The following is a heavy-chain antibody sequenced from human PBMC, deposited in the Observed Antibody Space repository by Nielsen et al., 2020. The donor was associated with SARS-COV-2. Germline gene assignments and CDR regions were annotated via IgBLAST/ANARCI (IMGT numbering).Heavy chain of an antibody. CDR1: GFIFDDYG. V-gene: IGHV3-9*01. CDR3: AKDIKGRIYSAPDY. CDR2: ISSKSGSI. J-gene: IGHJ4*02. D-gene: IGHD6-6*01. Sequence: GGSLRLSCAASGFIFDDYGMYWVRQAPGKGLEWVSGISSKSGSIGYADSVKGRFSISRDNAKNSLYLQMNGLRADDTALYYCAKDIKGRIYSAPDYWGQGTLVTVSS.